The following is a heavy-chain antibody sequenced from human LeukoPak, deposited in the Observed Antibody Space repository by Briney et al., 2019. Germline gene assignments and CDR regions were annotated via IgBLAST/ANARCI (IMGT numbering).Heavy chain of an antibody. J-gene: IGHJ6*03. D-gene: IGHD4-11*01. CDR1: GGSISSGSYY. Sequence: PSETLSLTCTVSGGSISSGSYYWSWIRQPAGKGLEWIGRIYTSGSTNYNPSLKSRVTISVDTSKNQFSLKLSSVTAADTAVYYCARSLGSADDYSNFMDVWGKGTTVTVSS. CDR2: IYTSGST. V-gene: IGHV4-61*02. CDR3: ARSLGSADDYSNFMDV.